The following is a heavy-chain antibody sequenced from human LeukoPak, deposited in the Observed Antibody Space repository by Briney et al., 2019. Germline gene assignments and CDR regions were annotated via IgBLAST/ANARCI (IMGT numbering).Heavy chain of an antibody. V-gene: IGHV3-53*01. CDR1: ELTVNSNH. CDR2: IYSGGST. J-gene: IGHJ4*02. Sequence: PGGSLRLSCAASELTVNSNHMSWVRQAPGKGLEWVSIIYSGGSTYYADSVKGRFTISRDNSKNTLYLQMNGLRGEDTAVYYCARARSYSFDYWGQGTLVSVSS. D-gene: IGHD1-26*01. CDR3: ARARSYSFDY.